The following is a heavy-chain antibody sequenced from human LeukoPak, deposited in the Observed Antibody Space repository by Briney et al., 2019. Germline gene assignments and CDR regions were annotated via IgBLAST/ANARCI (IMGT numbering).Heavy chain of an antibody. CDR3: ARDTNWQRDY. J-gene: IGHJ4*02. CDR2: ISTSSDQR. V-gene: IGHV1-18*01. D-gene: IGHD6-25*01. CDR1: GYTFTSFG. Sequence: EASVKVSCKTSGYTFTSFGIAWVRQATGQGLEWVGWISTSSDQRRYAHMLQDRVTMTTDTSTSTAYMELRSLRSDDAGVYYCARDTNWQRDYWGQGTLVTVSS.